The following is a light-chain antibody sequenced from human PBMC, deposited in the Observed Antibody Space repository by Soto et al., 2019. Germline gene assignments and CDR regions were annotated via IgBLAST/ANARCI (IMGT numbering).Light chain of an antibody. Sequence: QSALTQPPSASGSPGQSVTISCTGTSSDVGGYNYVSWYQQHPGKAPKLMIYEVSKRPSGVPDRFSGSKSGNTASLTVSGLQDEDEADYYCSSYAGSNNFKVFGGGTKVTVL. V-gene: IGLV2-8*01. CDR3: SSYAGSNNFKV. CDR2: EVS. J-gene: IGLJ2*01. CDR1: SSDVGGYNY.